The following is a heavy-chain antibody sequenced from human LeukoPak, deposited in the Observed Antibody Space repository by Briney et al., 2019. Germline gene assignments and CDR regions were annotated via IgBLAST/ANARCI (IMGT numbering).Heavy chain of an antibody. D-gene: IGHD2-2*01. Sequence: GGSLRLSCAASIFTYDDYGVRWVPQAPGKGLECVCDFNWCCGSIGYTDSVKGRFNIARDFANNSVYLQMKRLRAEDTALYYCARGFCSSTSCYFDYWGQGTLVTVSS. CDR2: FNWCCGSI. CDR1: IFTYDDYG. J-gene: IGHJ4*02. V-gene: IGHV3-20*04. CDR3: ARGFCSSTSCYFDY.